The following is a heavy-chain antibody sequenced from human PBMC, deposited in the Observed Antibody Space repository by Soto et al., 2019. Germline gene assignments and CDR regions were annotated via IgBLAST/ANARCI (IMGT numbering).Heavy chain of an antibody. CDR2: ITSSSDTI. CDR1: GFTFSSFH. D-gene: IGHD3-22*01. Sequence: GGSLRLSCAASGFTFSSFHMNWVRQAPGRGQERVAYITSSSDTIYYSDSVKGRFTISRDNGKNSLFLQMNSLRDEDTAVYYCARVVVVIPPGYYYAMDVWGQGTTVTV. CDR3: ARVVVVIPPGYYYAMDV. J-gene: IGHJ6*02. V-gene: IGHV3-48*02.